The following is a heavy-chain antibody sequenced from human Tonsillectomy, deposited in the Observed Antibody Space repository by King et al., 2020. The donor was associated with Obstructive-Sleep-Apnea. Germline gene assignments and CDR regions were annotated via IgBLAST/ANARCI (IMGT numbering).Heavy chain of an antibody. Sequence: QLQESGPGLVKPSETLSLTCTVSGGSISTYYWSWIRQPPGKGLEWIGYIYYSGSTSYNPSLKSRVTMSVDTSKNQFSLNLTSVPAADTAVYYCARGDYYYYGMDVWGQGTTVTVSS. V-gene: IGHV4-59*08. J-gene: IGHJ6*02. CDR3: ARGDYYYYGMDV. CDR2: IYYSGST. CDR1: GGSISTYY.